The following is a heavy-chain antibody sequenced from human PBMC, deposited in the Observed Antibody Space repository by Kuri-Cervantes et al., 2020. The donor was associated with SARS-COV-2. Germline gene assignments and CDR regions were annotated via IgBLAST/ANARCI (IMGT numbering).Heavy chain of an antibody. V-gene: IGHV4-61*01. CDR1: GGSISSGSYY. D-gene: IGHD7-27*01. Sequence: SETLSLTCTVSGGSISSGSYYWSWIRQPPGKGLEWIGYIYYSGSTNYNPSLKSRVTISVDTSKNQFSLKLSSVTAADTAVYYCARDFSGRLTGDHYYYYYMDVWGKGTTVTVSS. J-gene: IGHJ6*03. CDR2: IYYSGST. CDR3: ARDFSGRLTGDHYYYYYMDV.